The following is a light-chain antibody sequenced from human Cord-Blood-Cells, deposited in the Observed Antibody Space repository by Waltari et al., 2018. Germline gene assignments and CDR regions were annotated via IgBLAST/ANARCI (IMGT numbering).Light chain of an antibody. CDR1: QSVSSSY. V-gene: IGKV3-20*01. CDR2: GAS. CDR3: QQYGSSPGT. J-gene: IGKJ1*01. Sequence: IVLTQSPGTLSSSTGERATLSCRASQSVSSSYLAWYQQKHGQAPRLLIYGASSRATGIPDRFSGSGSGTDFTLTISRLEPEDFAVYYCQQYGSSPGTFGQGTNVEIK.